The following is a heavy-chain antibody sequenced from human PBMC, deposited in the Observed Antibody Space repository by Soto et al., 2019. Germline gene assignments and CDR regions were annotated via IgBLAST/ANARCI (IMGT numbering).Heavy chain of an antibody. CDR2: INPNSGGT. CDR3: ARESSRNPGDH. J-gene: IGHJ1*01. D-gene: IGHD3-16*01. V-gene: IGHV1-2*02. Sequence: ASVKVSCKASGYTFTRYYMHWVRQSPGQGLEWMGWINPNSGGTNYAQKFQGRVTMTRDTSISTAYMELSRLRSDDTAVYYCARESSRNPGDHWGLGTLVTVSS. CDR1: GYTFTRYY.